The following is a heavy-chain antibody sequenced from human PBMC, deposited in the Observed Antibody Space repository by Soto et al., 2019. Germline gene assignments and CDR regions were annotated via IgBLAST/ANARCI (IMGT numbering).Heavy chain of an antibody. V-gene: IGHV1-58*01. J-gene: IGHJ5*02. Sequence: ASVKVSCKASGFTFTSSAVQWVRQARGQRLEWIGWIVVGSGNTNYAQKFQERVTITRDMSTSTAYMELSSLRSEDTAVYYCAAVRGAYYDSSGYPHENWFDPWGQGTLVTVSS. CDR1: GFTFTSSA. CDR2: IVVGSGNT. D-gene: IGHD3-22*01. CDR3: AAVRGAYYDSSGYPHENWFDP.